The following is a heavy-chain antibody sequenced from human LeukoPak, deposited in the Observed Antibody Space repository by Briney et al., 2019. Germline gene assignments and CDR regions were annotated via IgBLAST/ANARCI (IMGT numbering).Heavy chain of an antibody. CDR3: ARHDRIIASPLV. CDR1: GGSISSSSHN. J-gene: IGHJ4*02. Sequence: PSETLSLTCIVSGGSISSSSHNWGWIRQPPGKGLEWIGSIYYSGSTYYSPSLKSRLTISVDTSKNQFSLKLSSVTAADTAVYYCARHDRIIASPLVWGQGTLVTVSS. D-gene: IGHD6-13*01. V-gene: IGHV4-39*01. CDR2: IYYSGST.